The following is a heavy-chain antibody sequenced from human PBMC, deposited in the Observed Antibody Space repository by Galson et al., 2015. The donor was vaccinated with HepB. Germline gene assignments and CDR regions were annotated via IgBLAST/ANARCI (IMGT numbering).Heavy chain of an antibody. D-gene: IGHD6-13*01. CDR3: AYLAAADSGGFDV. CDR1: GFTFNSYT. Sequence: SLRLSCAASGFTFNSYTINWVRQAPGKGLEWVSSISSRGSYIHYAESVQGRFTISRDNAKNSLSLQMNSLRVEDTAVYYCAYLAAADSGGFDVWGPGATVIVSS. V-gene: IGHV3-21*06. CDR2: ISSRGSYI. J-gene: IGHJ6*02.